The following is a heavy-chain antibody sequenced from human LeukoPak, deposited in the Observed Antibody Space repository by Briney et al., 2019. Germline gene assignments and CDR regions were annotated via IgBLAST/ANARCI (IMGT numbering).Heavy chain of an antibody. CDR1: GFSLSTYH. V-gene: IGHV3-48*02. Sequence: GGSLRLSCTASGFSLSTYHMSWVRQASGKGLEWLSYITSDSTTKKYADSVKGRFTISRDNAKNSLYLQMDNLRDEDTAVYYCARDRGSSGWFLHFDLWGQGTLVTVSS. CDR3: ARDRGSSGWFLHFDL. J-gene: IGHJ4*02. D-gene: IGHD6-19*01. CDR2: ITSDSTTK.